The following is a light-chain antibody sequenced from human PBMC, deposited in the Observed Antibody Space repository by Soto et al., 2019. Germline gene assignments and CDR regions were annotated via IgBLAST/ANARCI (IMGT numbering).Light chain of an antibody. Sequence: QSALTQPASVSGSPGQSITISCTGTSSDVGGYNYVSWYQQYPGKAPKLMIYEVSNRPSGVSNRFSGSKSGNTASLTISGLQAEDEADYYCNSYTSSSTLVFGTGTKVTAL. CDR2: EVS. CDR3: NSYTSSSTLV. J-gene: IGLJ1*01. CDR1: SSDVGGYNY. V-gene: IGLV2-14*01.